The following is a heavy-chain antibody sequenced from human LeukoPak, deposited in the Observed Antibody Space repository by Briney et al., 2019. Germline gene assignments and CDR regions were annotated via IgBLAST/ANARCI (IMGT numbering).Heavy chain of an antibody. CDR1: GFTFGDYA. J-gene: IGHJ4*02. Sequence: GVSLGLSCTASGFTFGDYAMSWVRQAPGKGLQWVGFIRSKAYGGTTEYAASVKGRFTISRDDSKTIAYLQMNSLKTEDTAVYYCTRTISNYGGNSGFDYWGQGTLVTVSS. V-gene: IGHV3-49*04. CDR2: IRSKAYGGTT. CDR3: TRTISNYGGNSGFDY. D-gene: IGHD4-23*01.